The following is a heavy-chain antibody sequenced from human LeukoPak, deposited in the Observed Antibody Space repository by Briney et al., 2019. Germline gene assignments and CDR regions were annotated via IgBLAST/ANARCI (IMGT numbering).Heavy chain of an antibody. J-gene: IGHJ4*02. CDR2: IIPIFGTA. CDR1: GYTFTSYG. V-gene: IGHV1-69*13. CDR3: ARGYDSSGFYYFDY. Sequence: GASVKVSCKASGYTFTSYGISWVRQAPGQGLEWMGGIIPIFGTANYAQKFQGRVTITADESTSTAYMELSSLRSEDTAVYYCARGYDSSGFYYFDYWGQGTLVTVSS. D-gene: IGHD3-22*01.